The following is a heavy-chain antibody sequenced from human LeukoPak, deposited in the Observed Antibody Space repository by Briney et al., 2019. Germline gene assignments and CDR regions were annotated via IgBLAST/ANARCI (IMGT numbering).Heavy chain of an antibody. CDR2: ISGSGFNI. D-gene: IGHD6-13*01. J-gene: IGHJ4*02. V-gene: IGHV3-23*01. Sequence: GGSLRLSCAASGFTFSSYAMSWVGQAPGQGLKWVSAISGSGFNINYADSVKGRFTISRDNSKDTLYLQMNSLRTEDTAVYYCAKSGGGTWYIFDCWGQGTLVTVSS. CDR3: AKSGGGTWYIFDC. CDR1: GFTFSSYA.